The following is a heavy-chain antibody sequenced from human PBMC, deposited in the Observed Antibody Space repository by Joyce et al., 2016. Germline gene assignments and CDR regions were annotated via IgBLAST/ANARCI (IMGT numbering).Heavy chain of an antibody. CDR2: MNPNSGNT. V-gene: IGHV1-8*01. J-gene: IGHJ5*02. CDR1: GYTFTSYD. D-gene: IGHD4-17*01. CDR3: ARERNFGDLSFDP. Sequence: QVQLVQSGAEVKKPGASVKVSCKASGYTFTSYDINWVRLATGQGLEWIGWMNPNSGNTVSAQKFQGRVTMTRNTSISTAYMELSSLRSEDTAVYYCARERNFGDLSFDPWGQGTLVTVSS.